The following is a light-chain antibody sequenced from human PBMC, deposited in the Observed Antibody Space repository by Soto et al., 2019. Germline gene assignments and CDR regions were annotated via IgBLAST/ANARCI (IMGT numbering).Light chain of an antibody. CDR3: QQYGSSPIT. CDR2: GAS. J-gene: IGKJ5*01. V-gene: IGKV3-20*01. CDR1: ETVSSN. Sequence: EIVMTQSPATLSVSPGERATLSCRASETVSSNLAWYQQKLGQAPRLLIYGASSRATGIPDRFSGSGPGTDFTLTISRLEPEDFAVYYCQQYGSSPITFGQGTRLEIK.